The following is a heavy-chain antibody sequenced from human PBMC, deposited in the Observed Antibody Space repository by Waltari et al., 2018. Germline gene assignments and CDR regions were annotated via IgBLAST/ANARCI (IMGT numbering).Heavy chain of an antibody. J-gene: IGHJ4*02. V-gene: IGHV3-43D*04. D-gene: IGHD2-21*02. CDR2: ISWDGGST. Sequence: EVQLVESGGVVVQPGGSLRLSCAASGFPFDASAMHWVLQAPGKGLEWVSLISWDGGSTYYADSVKGRFTISRDNSKNSLYLQMNSLRAEDTALYYCAKDNAGGNSFFDYWGQGTLVTVSS. CDR1: GFPFDASA. CDR3: AKDNAGGNSFFDY.